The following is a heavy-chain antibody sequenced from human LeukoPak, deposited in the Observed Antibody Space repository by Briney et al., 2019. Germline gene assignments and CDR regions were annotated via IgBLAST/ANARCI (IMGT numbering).Heavy chain of an antibody. D-gene: IGHD5-18*01. Sequence: SETLSLTCAVYGGSFSGYYWSWIRQPPGKGLEWIGKINHSGSTNYNPSLKSRVTISVDTSKNQFSLKLSSVTAADTAVYYCARGVTIGYSYGNDYWGQGTLVTVSS. V-gene: IGHV4-34*01. CDR2: INHSGST. CDR3: ARGVTIGYSYGNDY. CDR1: GGSFSGYY. J-gene: IGHJ4*02.